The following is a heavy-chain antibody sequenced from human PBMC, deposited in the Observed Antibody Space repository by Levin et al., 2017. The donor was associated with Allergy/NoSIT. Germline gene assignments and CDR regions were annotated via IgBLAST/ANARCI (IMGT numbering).Heavy chain of an antibody. J-gene: IGHJ6*02. V-gene: IGHV3-30-3*01. D-gene: IGHD3-3*01. CDR3: ARAKDYDFWSGYPYYYYGMDV. CDR2: ISYDGSNK. CDR1: GFTFSSYA. Sequence: GGSLRLSCAASGFTFSSYAMHWVRQAPGKGLEWVAVISYDGSNKYYADSVKGRFTISRDNSKNTLYLQMNSLRAEDTAVYYCARAKDYDFWSGYPYYYYGMDVWGQGTTVTVSS.